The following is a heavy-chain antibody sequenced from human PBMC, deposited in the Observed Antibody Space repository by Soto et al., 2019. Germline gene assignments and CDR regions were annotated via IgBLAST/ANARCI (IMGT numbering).Heavy chain of an antibody. CDR3: ARDTNVDTAMVRYYYYYMDV. CDR1: GFTFSSYW. CDR2: IKQDGSEK. D-gene: IGHD5-18*01. Sequence: GGSLRLSCAASGFTFSSYWMSWVRQAPGKGLEWVANIKQDGSEKYYVDSVKGRFTISRDNAKNSLYLQMNSLRAEDTAVYYCARDTNVDTAMVRYYYYYMDVWGKGTTVTVSS. J-gene: IGHJ6*03. V-gene: IGHV3-7*03.